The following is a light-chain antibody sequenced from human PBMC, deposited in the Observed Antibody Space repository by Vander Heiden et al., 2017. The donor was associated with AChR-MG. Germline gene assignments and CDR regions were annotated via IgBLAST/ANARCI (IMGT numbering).Light chain of an antibody. J-gene: IGLJ3*02. CDR3: AAWDDSLSVVV. CDR1: SSNIGSNY. Sequence: GQRVTISWSGSSSNIGSNYVYWYQQLPGTAPKLLIYRNNQRPSGVPDRLSGSKSDTSASLAISRLRAEDEADYYCAAWDDSLSVVVFGGGTKLTVL. V-gene: IGLV1-47*01. CDR2: RNN.